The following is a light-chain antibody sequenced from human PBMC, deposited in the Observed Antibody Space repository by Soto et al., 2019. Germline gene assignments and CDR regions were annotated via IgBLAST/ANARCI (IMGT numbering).Light chain of an antibody. CDR3: QVWDSSSDHYV. CDR1: NSGGKS. V-gene: IGLV3-21*02. Sequence: SYELTQPPSVSVAPGQTATITCGGNNSGGKSVHWYQQKPGKAPVLVVYDDTNRPSGVSERFSGSNSGNTATLTISGVEAGDEADYYCQVWDSSSDHYVFGTGTKVTVL. CDR2: DDT. J-gene: IGLJ1*01.